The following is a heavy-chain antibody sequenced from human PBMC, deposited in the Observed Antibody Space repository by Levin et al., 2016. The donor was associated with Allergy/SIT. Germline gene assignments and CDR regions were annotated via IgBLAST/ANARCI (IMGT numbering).Heavy chain of an antibody. J-gene: IGHJ4*02. CDR1: GGSISSSNW. CDR2: IKQDGSEK. Sequence: ETLSLTCAVSGGSISSSNWWSWVRQPPGKGLEWVANIKQDGSEKYYVDSVKGRFTISRDNAKNSLYLQMNSLRAEDTAVYYCARDESTYDFWSGYSQRSCFDYWGQGTLVTVSS. V-gene: IGHV3-7*01. D-gene: IGHD3-3*01. CDR3: ARDESTYDFWSGYSQRSCFDY.